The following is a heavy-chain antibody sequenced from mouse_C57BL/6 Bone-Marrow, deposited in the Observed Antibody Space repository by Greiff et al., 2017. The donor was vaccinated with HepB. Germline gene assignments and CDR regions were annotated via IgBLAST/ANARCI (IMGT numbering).Heavy chain of an antibody. CDR1: GYTFTSYG. V-gene: IGHV1-81*01. CDR2: IYPRSGNT. Sequence: QVHVKQSGAELARPGASVKLSCKASGYTFTSYGISWVKQRTGQGLEWIGEIYPRSGNTYYNEKFKGKATLTADKSSSTAYMELRSLTSEDSAVYFCARGEGFAYWGQGTLVTVSA. J-gene: IGHJ3*01. CDR3: ARGEGFAY.